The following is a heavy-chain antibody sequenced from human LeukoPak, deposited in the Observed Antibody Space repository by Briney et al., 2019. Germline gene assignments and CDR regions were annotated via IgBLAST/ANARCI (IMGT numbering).Heavy chain of an antibody. J-gene: IGHJ4*02. CDR3: ARHSTYGRAVRY. Sequence: PSETLSLTCAVYGGSFSGYYWSWIRQPPGKGLEWIGEINHSGSTNYNPSLKSRVTISVDTSKNQFSLKLSSVTAADTAVYYCARHSTYGRAVRYWGQGTLVTVSS. CDR2: INHSGST. D-gene: IGHD1-1*01. V-gene: IGHV4-34*01. CDR1: GGSFSGYY.